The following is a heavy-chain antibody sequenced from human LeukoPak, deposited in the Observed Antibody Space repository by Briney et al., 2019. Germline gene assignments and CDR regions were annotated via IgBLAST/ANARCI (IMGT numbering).Heavy chain of an antibody. CDR3: AKERFPSSSWSYFDY. J-gene: IGHJ4*02. Sequence: PGGSLRLSCAAPGFTFTTYGMHWVRQAPGKGLEWVAVISYDGSNKYYADSVKGRFTISRDNSKNTLYLQMNSLRAEDTAVYYCAKERFPSSSWSYFDYWGQGTLVTVSS. D-gene: IGHD6-13*01. V-gene: IGHV3-30*18. CDR2: ISYDGSNK. CDR1: GFTFTTYG.